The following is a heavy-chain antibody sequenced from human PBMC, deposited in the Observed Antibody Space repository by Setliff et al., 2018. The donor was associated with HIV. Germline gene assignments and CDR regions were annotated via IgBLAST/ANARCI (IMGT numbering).Heavy chain of an antibody. D-gene: IGHD1-26*01. J-gene: IGHJ4*02. Sequence: GGSLRLSCAASGFRFRGYWMSWVRQAPGKGLESVANVKQDGTETLYVDSVKGRFTISRDNANNLVYLQMNSLRVEDTAVYFCARWGSGSYERVFDYWGQGMLVTVSS. CDR2: VKQDGTET. CDR1: GFRFRGYW. CDR3: ARWGSGSYERVFDY. V-gene: IGHV3-7*01.